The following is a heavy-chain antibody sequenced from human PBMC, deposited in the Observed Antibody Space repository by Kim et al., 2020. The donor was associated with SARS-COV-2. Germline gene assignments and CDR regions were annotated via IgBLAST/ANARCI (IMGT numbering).Heavy chain of an antibody. CDR3: VKDSLAGGADV. V-gene: IGHV3-9*01. D-gene: IGHD6-25*01. CDR2: T. J-gene: IGHJ6*02. Sequence: TGYAESVRGRFSISRDIAESSLYLQMNSLRTEDTALYLCVKDSLAGGADVWGQGTTVTVSS.